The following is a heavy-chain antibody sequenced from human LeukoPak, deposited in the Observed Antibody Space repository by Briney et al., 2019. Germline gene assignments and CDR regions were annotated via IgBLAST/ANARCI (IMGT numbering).Heavy chain of an antibody. CDR2: ISYDGSNK. Sequence: PGGSLRLSCAASGFTFSSYAMHWVRQAPGKGLEWVALISYDGSNKYYADSVKGRFTISRDNSKNTLYLQMNSLRAEDTAVYYCARGAVYDDSSGYPIDYWGQGTLVTVSS. J-gene: IGHJ4*02. D-gene: IGHD3-22*01. CDR1: GFTFSSYA. CDR3: ARGAVYDDSSGYPIDY. V-gene: IGHV3-30*04.